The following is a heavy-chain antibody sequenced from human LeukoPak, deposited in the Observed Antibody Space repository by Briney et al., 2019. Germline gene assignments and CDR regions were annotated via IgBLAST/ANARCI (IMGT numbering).Heavy chain of an antibody. Sequence: GASVKVSCKASGYTFTGYYMHWVRQAPGQGLEWMGRINPNSGGTNYAQKFQGRVTMIRDTSISTAYMELSRLRSDDTAVYYCARRPIGTKSWFDPWGQGTLVTVSS. CDR3: ARRPIGTKSWFDP. V-gene: IGHV1-2*06. CDR1: GYTFTGYY. CDR2: INPNSGGT. J-gene: IGHJ5*02. D-gene: IGHD6-13*01.